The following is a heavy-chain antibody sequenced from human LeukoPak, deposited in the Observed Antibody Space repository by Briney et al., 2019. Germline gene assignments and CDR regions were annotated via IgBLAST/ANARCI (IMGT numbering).Heavy chain of an antibody. CDR2: IGKTGTPI. CDR1: GFTFSSYE. J-gene: IGHJ4*02. D-gene: IGHD3-22*01. Sequence: PGCSLRLSCAASGFTFSSYEMNWVRQAPGKGLEWISYIGKTGTPIYYADSVKGRFTISRDNVENLLFLQMHTLRPEDTAVYYCARGDYDRPSEYLLYWGQGALLTVSS. V-gene: IGHV3-48*03. CDR3: ARGDYDRPSEYLLY.